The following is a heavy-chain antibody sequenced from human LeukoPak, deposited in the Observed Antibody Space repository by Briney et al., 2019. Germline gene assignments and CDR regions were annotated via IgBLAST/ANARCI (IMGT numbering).Heavy chain of an antibody. D-gene: IGHD3-9*01. CDR2: IYYSGST. CDR3: ARTYYDILTGYSVGIDY. CDR1: GGSISSGDYY. V-gene: IGHV4-61*08. J-gene: IGHJ4*02. Sequence: SETLSLTCTVSGGSISSGDYYWSWIRQPPGKGLEWIGYIYYSGSTNYNPSLKSRVTISVDTSKNQFSLKLSSVTAADTAVYYCARTYYDILTGYSVGIDYWGQGTLVTVSS.